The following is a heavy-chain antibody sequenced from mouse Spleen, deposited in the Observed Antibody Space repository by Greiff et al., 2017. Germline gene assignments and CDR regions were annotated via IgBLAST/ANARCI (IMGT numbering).Heavy chain of an antibody. Sequence: VQLKESGAGLVKPGASVKLSCKASGYTFTSYDINWVRQTPGQGLEWIGWICPRDGSTKYNEKLKGKATLTVDTSSSQAFLELHRLTSEASAVFFCARVWRYYHGVAYWGQGTLVTVSA. CDR1: GYTFTSYD. D-gene: IGHD1-1*01. CDR2: ICPRDGST. CDR3: ARVWRYYHGVAY. J-gene: IGHJ3*01. V-gene: IGHV1-85*01.